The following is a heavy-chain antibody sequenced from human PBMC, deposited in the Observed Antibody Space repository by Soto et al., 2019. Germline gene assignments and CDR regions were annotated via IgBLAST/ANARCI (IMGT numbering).Heavy chain of an antibody. Sequence: ASVKVSCKASGGTFSSYAISWVRQAPGQGLEWMGGIIPIFGTANYAQKFQGRVTITADESTSTAYMELSSLRSEDTAVYYCARLRFLEWLPTRYYYYGMDVWGQGTTVTVSS. V-gene: IGHV1-69*13. D-gene: IGHD3-3*01. J-gene: IGHJ6*02. CDR2: IIPIFGTA. CDR3: ARLRFLEWLPTRYYYYGMDV. CDR1: GGTFSSYA.